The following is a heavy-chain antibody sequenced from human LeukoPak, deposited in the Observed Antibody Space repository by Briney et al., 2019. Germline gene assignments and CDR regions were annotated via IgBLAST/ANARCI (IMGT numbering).Heavy chain of an antibody. CDR2: IYTSGST. CDR1: GGSISSYY. Sequence: SETLSLTCTVSGGSISSYYWSWIRQPAGKGLEWIGRIYTSGSTNYNPSLKSRVTMSVDTSKNQFSLKLSSVTAADTAVYHCAREYYYDSSGYYNYYYYGMDVWGQGTTVTVSS. V-gene: IGHV4-4*07. D-gene: IGHD3-22*01. CDR3: AREYYYDSSGYYNYYYYGMDV. J-gene: IGHJ6*02.